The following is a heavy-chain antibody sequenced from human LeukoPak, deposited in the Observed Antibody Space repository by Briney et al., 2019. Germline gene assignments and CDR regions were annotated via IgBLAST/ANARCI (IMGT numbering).Heavy chain of an antibody. Sequence: SETLSLTCTVSGGSISSSSYYWGWIRQPPGKGLEWIGSIYYSGSTYYNPSLKSRVTISVDTSKNQFSLKLSSVTAADTAVYYCARTDTSHSKYYFDYWGQGTLVTASS. J-gene: IGHJ4*02. CDR3: ARTDTSHSKYYFDY. D-gene: IGHD2-2*01. CDR1: GGSISSSSYY. V-gene: IGHV4-39*01. CDR2: IYYSGST.